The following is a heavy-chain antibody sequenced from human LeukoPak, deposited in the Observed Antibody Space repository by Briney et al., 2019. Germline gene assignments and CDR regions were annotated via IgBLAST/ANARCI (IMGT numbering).Heavy chain of an antibody. D-gene: IGHD6-19*01. CDR3: ARARGAEAVDY. V-gene: IGHV4-34*01. CDR2: INHSGNT. J-gene: IGHJ4*02. Sequence: SETLSLTCAVYGGSFSGNYWTWIRQSPGKGLEWIGEINHSGNTNYNPSLKSRVTLSVDTSKNQFSLKLSSMTAADTAVYYCARARGAEAVDYWGQGTLVTISS. CDR1: GGSFSGNY.